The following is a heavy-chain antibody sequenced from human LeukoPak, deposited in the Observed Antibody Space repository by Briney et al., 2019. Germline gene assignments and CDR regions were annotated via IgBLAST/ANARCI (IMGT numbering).Heavy chain of an antibody. J-gene: IGHJ4*02. CDR2: IYTSGST. Sequence: PSETLSLTCTVSGGSISSYYWSWIRQPAGKGLEWIGRIYTSGSTNYNPSLKSRVTMSVDTSKNQFSLKLSSVTAADTAVYYCATKKGYYYDSSGPDFDYWGQGTLVTVSS. V-gene: IGHV4-4*07. D-gene: IGHD3-22*01. CDR1: GGSISSYY. CDR3: ATKKGYYYDSSGPDFDY.